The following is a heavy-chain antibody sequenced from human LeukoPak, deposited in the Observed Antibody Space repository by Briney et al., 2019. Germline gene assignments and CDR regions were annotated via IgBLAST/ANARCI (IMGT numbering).Heavy chain of an antibody. CDR2: IYYSGIT. CDR3: ARAGRWEGRPHAFDI. CDR1: GGSISNYY. D-gene: IGHD1-26*01. V-gene: IGHV4-59*01. Sequence: SETLSLTCTVSGGSISNYYWNCIRQPPGKGLEWIGYIYYSGITNYNPSLKSRVTISVDTSKNQFSLKLSSVTAADTAVYYCARAGRWEGRPHAFDIWGQGTMVAVSS. J-gene: IGHJ3*02.